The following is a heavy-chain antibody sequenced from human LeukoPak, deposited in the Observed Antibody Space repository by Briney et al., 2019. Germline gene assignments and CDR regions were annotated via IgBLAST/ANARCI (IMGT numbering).Heavy chain of an antibody. CDR1: GYTLSTYC. V-gene: IGHV3-7*05. J-gene: IGHJ5*01. CDR2: IKHDGSTK. Sequence: GGSLRLSCAASGYTLSTYCMSWVRQAPGKGLEWVANIKHDGSTKHYVDSVKGRFTISRDNAKNSLYLQMNSLRAEDTAVYYCGRDGFVWASGIDYGWFDSWGQGTLVTVSS. D-gene: IGHD4-17*01. CDR3: GRDGFVWASGIDYGWFDS.